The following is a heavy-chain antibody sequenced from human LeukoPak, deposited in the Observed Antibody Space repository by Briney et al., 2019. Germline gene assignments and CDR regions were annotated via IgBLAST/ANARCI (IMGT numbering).Heavy chain of an antibody. CDR1: GDSVSGSPAV. D-gene: IGHD3-10*01. CDR2: AYYRSKWFI. Sequence: SQTLSLTCAISGDSVSGSPAVWNWIRQSPSRGLEWLGRAYYRSKWFIDYALSVKGRITITPDTSKNQFSLQLNSVTAEDTAVYYCARGAVRGGANFDYWGQGTLVTVSS. V-gene: IGHV6-1*01. CDR3: ARGAVRGGANFDY. J-gene: IGHJ4*02.